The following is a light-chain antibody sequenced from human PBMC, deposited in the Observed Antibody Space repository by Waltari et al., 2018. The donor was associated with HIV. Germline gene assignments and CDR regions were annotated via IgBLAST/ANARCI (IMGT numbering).Light chain of an antibody. V-gene: IGKV1-5*03. CDR3: QQYGRSRT. CDR1: QSISSS. Sequence: DIQMTQSPSTLSASVGDRVSITCRASQSISSSLAWYQQKPGKVPKLLIDKASTLQSGVPSRFGGSGSGAEFTLTISSLQPDDFATYYCQQYGRSRTFGQGTKVDIK. J-gene: IGKJ1*01. CDR2: KAS.